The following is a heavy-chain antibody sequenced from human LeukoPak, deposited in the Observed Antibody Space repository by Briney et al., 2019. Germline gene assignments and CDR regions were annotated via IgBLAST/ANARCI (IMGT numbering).Heavy chain of an antibody. CDR3: ARGHLVFAY. CDR2: VYYSGST. V-gene: IGHV4-59*01. D-gene: IGHD6-6*01. CDR1: GRSFSGYY. Sequence: SETLSLTCAVYGRSFSGYYWSWIRQPPGKGLEWIGYVYYSGSTSYNPSLKSRVTISVDTSKNQFSLKVSSVTAADTALYYCARGHLVFAYWGQGTLVTVSS. J-gene: IGHJ4*02.